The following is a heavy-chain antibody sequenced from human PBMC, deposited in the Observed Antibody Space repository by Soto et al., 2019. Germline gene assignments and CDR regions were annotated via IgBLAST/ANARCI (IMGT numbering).Heavy chain of an antibody. CDR2: INPSGGST. Sequence: ASLKVSCKSSGYPFTSYYIHWVRQAPGQGLEWMGIINPSGGSTSYAQKFQGRVTMTRDTSTSTVYMELSSLRSEDTAVYYCARDQLGGAEVAFDIWGQGTMVTVSS. CDR3: ARDQLGGAEVAFDI. V-gene: IGHV1-46*01. J-gene: IGHJ3*02. D-gene: IGHD3-16*01. CDR1: GYPFTSYY.